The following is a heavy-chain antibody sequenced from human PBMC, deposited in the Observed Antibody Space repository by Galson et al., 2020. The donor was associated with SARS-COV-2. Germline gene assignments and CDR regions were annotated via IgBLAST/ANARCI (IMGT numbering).Heavy chain of an antibody. D-gene: IGHD5-12*01. J-gene: IGHJ4*02. Sequence: GPTLVKPTQTLTLTCTFSGFSLSTSGVGVGWIRQPPGKALEWLALIYWDDDKRYSPSLKSRLTITKDTSKNQVVLTMTNMDPVDTATYYCARQVATISGPSLGYWGQGTLVTVSS. CDR3: ARQVATISGPSLGY. CDR2: IYWDDDK. V-gene: IGHV2-5*02. CDR1: GFSLSTSGVG.